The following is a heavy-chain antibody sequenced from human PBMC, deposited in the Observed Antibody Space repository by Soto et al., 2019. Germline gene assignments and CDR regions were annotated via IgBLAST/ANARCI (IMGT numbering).Heavy chain of an antibody. D-gene: IGHD3-16*01. CDR3: ARGGEGIGFFDS. CDR2: IYHNGKT. J-gene: IGHJ4*02. V-gene: IGHV4-59*12. CDR1: GGSFRSYY. Sequence: QVQLQESGPRLVKPSETLSLNCTVSGGSFRSYYWSWIRHPAGKEPEWIGYIYHNGKTNINPSLNSRGTISLDMSNSQFPLKLNSMTAAGPAVYYRARGGEGIGFFDSWGQGNSVTVSS.